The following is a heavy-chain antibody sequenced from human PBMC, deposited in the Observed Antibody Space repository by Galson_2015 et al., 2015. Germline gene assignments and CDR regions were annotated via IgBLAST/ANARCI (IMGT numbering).Heavy chain of an antibody. CDR1: GFTFSSGC. V-gene: IGHV3-33*01. J-gene: IGHJ4*02. D-gene: IGHD2-21*02. CDR2: TWFDRNYK. CDR3: ASSAGDCYSNFDY. Sequence: SLRLSCAASGFTFSSGCMHWVRQAPGKGLEWVAVTWFDRNYKYYADSVKGRFTISRDNSKNTVSLQMSSLRADDTAVYYCASSAGDCYSNFDYWGQGTLLTVSS.